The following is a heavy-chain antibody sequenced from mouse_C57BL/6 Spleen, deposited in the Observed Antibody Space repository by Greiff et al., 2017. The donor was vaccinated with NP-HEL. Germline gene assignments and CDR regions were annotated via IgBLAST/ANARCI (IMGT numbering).Heavy chain of an antibody. D-gene: IGHD2-4*01. J-gene: IGHJ2*01. Sequence: EVQLQQSGPELVKPGASVKISCKASGYTFTDYYMNWVKQSHGKSLEWIGDINPNNGGTSYNQKFKGKATLTVDKSSSTAYMELRSLTSEDSAVYYCARLGVYDYDYGDFDYWGQGTTLTVSS. V-gene: IGHV1-26*01. CDR3: ARLGVYDYDYGDFDY. CDR1: GYTFTDYY. CDR2: INPNNGGT.